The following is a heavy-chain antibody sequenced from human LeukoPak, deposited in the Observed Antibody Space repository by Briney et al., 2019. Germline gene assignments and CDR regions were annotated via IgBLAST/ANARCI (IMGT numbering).Heavy chain of an antibody. Sequence: GGSLRLSCAASGFTFDDYGMSWVRQAPGKGLEWVSGINWNGGSTGYADSVKGRFTISRDNAKDSLYLQMNSLRAEDTALYYCARLKLMVAPDYWGQGTLVTVSS. CDR2: INWNGGST. D-gene: IGHD2-8*01. V-gene: IGHV3-20*04. CDR1: GFTFDDYG. J-gene: IGHJ4*02. CDR3: ARLKLMVAPDY.